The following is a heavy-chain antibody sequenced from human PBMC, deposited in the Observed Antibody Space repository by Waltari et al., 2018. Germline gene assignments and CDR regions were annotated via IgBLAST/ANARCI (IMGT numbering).Heavy chain of an antibody. CDR1: GFTFRSSW. D-gene: IGHD5-12*01. CDR3: ARDGDGYNYAY. CDR2: MNQVGGAI. J-gene: IGHJ4*02. Sequence: EEQLVESGGGLVQPGGSLRLSCAASGFTFRSSWMSWVRQAPGKGLEWVANMNQVGGAIFYVDSVKGRFTISRDNAKNSLFLQMDNLRAEDTAVYYCARDGDGYNYAYWGQGTLVTVSS. V-gene: IGHV3-7*01.